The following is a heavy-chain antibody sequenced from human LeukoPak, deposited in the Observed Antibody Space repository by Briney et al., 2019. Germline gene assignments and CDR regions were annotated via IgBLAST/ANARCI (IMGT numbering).Heavy chain of an antibody. CDR2: INPKSGGA. Sequence: ASVKVSCKAHGYTFSDYYMHWVRQAPGQGLEWMGWINPKSGGANFAEKFQGRVTMTRDTSIRTVYMELSRVTYDDTAVYYCARGVGTSWFDPWGQGTLVTVSS. J-gene: IGHJ5*02. V-gene: IGHV1-2*02. CDR1: GYTFSDYY. CDR3: ARGVGTSWFDP. D-gene: IGHD2-2*01.